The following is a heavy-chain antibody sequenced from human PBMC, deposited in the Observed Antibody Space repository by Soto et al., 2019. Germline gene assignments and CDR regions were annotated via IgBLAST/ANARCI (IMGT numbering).Heavy chain of an antibody. CDR3: ARVVEVRGVISEYYFDY. CDR2: IGTAGDT. CDR1: GFTFSSYD. Sequence: GGSLRLSCAASGFTFSSYDMHWVRQATGRGLEWVSAIGTAGDTYYPGSVKGRFTISRENAKNSLYLQMNSLRAEDTAVYYCARVVEVRGVISEYYFDYWGQGTLVTVSS. V-gene: IGHV3-13*01. J-gene: IGHJ4*02. D-gene: IGHD3-10*01.